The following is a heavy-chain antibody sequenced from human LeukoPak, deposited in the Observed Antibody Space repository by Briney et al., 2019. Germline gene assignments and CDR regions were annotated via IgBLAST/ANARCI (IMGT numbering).Heavy chain of an antibody. Sequence: PGGSLRLSCAASGFTVRSNYMSWVRQAPGKGLECVGFIQSKTDGGTTDSATPVKGRFTVSRDDSKNTLYLQMNSLKTEDTAVYYCTTWSSQFDYWGQGTLVTVSS. CDR2: IQSKTDGGTT. CDR3: TTWSSQFDY. J-gene: IGHJ4*02. V-gene: IGHV3-15*01. D-gene: IGHD6-6*01. CDR1: GFTVRSNY.